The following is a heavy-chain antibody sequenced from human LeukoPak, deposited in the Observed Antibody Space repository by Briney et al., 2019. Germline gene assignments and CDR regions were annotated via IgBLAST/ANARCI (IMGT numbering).Heavy chain of an antibody. CDR3: ARDSVGAGYGGDYYSGMDV. CDR1: GGSISSYY. CDR2: IYYSGST. D-gene: IGHD5-12*01. V-gene: IGHV4-59*01. J-gene: IGHJ6*02. Sequence: SETLSLTCTVSGGSISSYYWSWIRQSPGRGLEWIGYIYYSGSTNYNPSLKSRVTISVDTSKNQFSLKLSSVTAADTAVYYCARDSVGAGYGGDYYSGMDVWGQGTLVTVSS.